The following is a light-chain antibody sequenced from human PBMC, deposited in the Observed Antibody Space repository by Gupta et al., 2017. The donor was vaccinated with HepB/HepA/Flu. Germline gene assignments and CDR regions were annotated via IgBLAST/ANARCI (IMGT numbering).Light chain of an antibody. CDR2: GAS. J-gene: IGKJ5*01. CDR3: QQYNSSPVT. V-gene: IGKV3-20*01. Sequence: DIVLTHSPCTLSLSPGERATLSCRASQSVTSSSLAWYQQKPGQAPMLLIYGASSRASGLPDRFSGSGSGADFTLTISRLDPEDFAVYYCQQYNSSPVTFGQGTQLEIK. CDR1: QSVTSSS.